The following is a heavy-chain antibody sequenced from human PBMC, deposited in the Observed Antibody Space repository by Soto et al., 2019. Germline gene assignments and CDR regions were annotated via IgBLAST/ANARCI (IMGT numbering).Heavy chain of an antibody. CDR2: MNPNSGKT. J-gene: IGHJ6*02. Sequence: ASVKVSCKASGYTFTSYDINWVRQATGQGLEWMGWMNPNSGKTGYAQKFQGRVTMTRNTSISTAYMELSSLRSEDTAVYYCASDYYYYYGMDVWGQGTTVTVSS. CDR3: ASDYYYYYGMDV. V-gene: IGHV1-8*01. CDR1: GYTFTSYD.